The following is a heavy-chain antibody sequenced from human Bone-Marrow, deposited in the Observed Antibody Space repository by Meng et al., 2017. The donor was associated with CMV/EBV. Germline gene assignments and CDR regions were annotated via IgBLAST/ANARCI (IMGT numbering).Heavy chain of an antibody. CDR1: GFTFSSYE. J-gene: IGHJ5*02. Sequence: GESLKISCAASGFTFSSYEMNWVRQAPGKGLEWVSYISSSGSTIYYADSVKGRFTISRDNAKNSLYLQMNSLRAEDTAVYYCARDNTYITIFGVVSSLDPWGQGTLVTVSS. CDR2: ISSSGSTI. V-gene: IGHV3-48*03. D-gene: IGHD3-3*01. CDR3: ARDNTYITIFGVVSSLDP.